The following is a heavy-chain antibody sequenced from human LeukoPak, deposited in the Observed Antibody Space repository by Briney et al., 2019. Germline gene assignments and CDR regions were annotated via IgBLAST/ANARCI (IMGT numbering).Heavy chain of an antibody. CDR2: INTQNGQT. V-gene: IGHV1-18*01. J-gene: IGHJ4*02. D-gene: IGHD2-21*02. CDR3: ARKGCFGDCYLFDY. CDR1: GYTFTTYG. Sequence: GASVKVSCTASGYTFTTYGMSWVRQAPGQGLEWMGWINTQNGQTNYAQKVQGRVTITTDTSTSTAYMELRSLRSDDTAVYFCARKGCFGDCYLFDYWGQGTLVTVSS.